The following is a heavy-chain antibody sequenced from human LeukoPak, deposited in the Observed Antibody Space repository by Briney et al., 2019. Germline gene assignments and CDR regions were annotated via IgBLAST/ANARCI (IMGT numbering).Heavy chain of an antibody. CDR2: IYYSGST. V-gene: IGHV4-59*01. J-gene: IGHJ4*02. Sequence: SETLSLTCTVSGGSISSYYWSWIRQPPGKGLEWIGYIYYSGSTSYNPSLKSRVTISVDTSKNQFSLKLSSVTAADTAVYYCARAGIVATIGSFDYWGQGTLVTVSS. CDR1: GGSISSYY. CDR3: ARAGIVATIGSFDY. D-gene: IGHD5-12*01.